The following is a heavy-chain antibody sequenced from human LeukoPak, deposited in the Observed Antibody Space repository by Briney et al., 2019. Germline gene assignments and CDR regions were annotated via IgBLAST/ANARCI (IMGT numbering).Heavy chain of an antibody. CDR3: AKEATWGEWYFDY. J-gene: IGHJ4*02. D-gene: IGHD3-10*01. Sequence: GGSLRLSCVVSGSTFRNYGMHWVRQAPGKGLEWVAVIADDGRAKFYADSVKGRFTISRDNSKNTLYLQMNSLRDEDTAVYYCAKEATWGEWYFDYWGQGTLVTVSS. CDR2: IADDGRAK. V-gene: IGHV3-30*18. CDR1: GSTFRNYG.